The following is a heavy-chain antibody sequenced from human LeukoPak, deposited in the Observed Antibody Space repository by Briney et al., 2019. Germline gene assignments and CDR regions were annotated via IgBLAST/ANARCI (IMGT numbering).Heavy chain of an antibody. V-gene: IGHV1-18*01. CDR1: GYTFTSYG. D-gene: IGHD3-22*01. J-gene: IGHJ3*02. CDR3: ARHRLPRIYYDSSGYYHNAFDI. Sequence: ASVKVSCKASGYTFTSYGSNWVRQARGQGREWMGGISTDNSYTNYAQKLQGRVTMTTDHSTSTAYMELRSLKSDDTAVYYCARHRLPRIYYDSSGYYHNAFDIWGQGTMVTVSS. CDR2: ISTDNSYT.